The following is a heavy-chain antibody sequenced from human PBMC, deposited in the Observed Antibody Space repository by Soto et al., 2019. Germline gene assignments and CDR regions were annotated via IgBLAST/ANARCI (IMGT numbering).Heavy chain of an antibody. J-gene: IGHJ4*02. D-gene: IGHD3-22*01. CDR2: IYSGGST. CDR1: GFTVSSNY. V-gene: IGHV3-53*01. Sequence: VGSLRLSCAASGFTVSSNYMSWVRQAPGKGLEWVSVIYSGGSTYYADSVKGRFTISRDNSKNTLYLQMNSLRAEDTAVYYCARVKAYYDSSGYHFDYWGQGTLVTVSS. CDR3: ARVKAYYDSSGYHFDY.